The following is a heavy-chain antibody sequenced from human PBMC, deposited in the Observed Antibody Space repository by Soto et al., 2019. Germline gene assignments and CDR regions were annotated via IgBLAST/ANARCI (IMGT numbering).Heavy chain of an antibody. Sequence: SETLSLTCAVYGGSFSGYYWSWIRQPPGKGLEWIGEINHSGSTNYNSSLKSRVTISVDASKNQFSLKLNSVTAADTAVYYCARMNYYDTSGYPFDYWGQGTLVTVSS. D-gene: IGHD3-22*01. CDR2: INHSGST. CDR1: GGSFSGYY. J-gene: IGHJ4*02. V-gene: IGHV4-34*01. CDR3: ARMNYYDTSGYPFDY.